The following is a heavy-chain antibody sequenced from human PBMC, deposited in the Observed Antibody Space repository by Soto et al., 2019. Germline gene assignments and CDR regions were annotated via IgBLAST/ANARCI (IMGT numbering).Heavy chain of an antibody. Sequence: GGSLRLSCAASGFTFSSYSMNWVRQAPGKGLEWVSSISSSSSYIYYADSVKGRFTISRDNAKNSLYLQMNSLRAEDTAVYYCAKEAGELSTRSFDYWGQGTLVTVSS. CDR1: GFTFSSYS. J-gene: IGHJ4*02. CDR3: AKEAGELSTRSFDY. V-gene: IGHV3-21*01. CDR2: ISSSSSYI. D-gene: IGHD3-16*02.